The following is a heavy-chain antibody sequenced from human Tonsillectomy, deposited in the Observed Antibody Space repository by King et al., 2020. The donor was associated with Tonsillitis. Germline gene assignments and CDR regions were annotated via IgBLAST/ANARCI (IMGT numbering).Heavy chain of an antibody. CDR2: ISAGNGNT. CDR3: ARGITMVRGVLPFDY. Sequence: QLVQSGAEVKKPGASVKVFCKASGYTFTSYAMHWVRQAPGQRLELMGWISAGNGNTKYSQKCQGRVTITRDTSASTAYMELSSRRSEDTAVYYCARGITMVRGVLPFDYWGQGTLVTVSS. CDR1: GYTFTSYA. V-gene: IGHV1-3*01. D-gene: IGHD3-10*01. J-gene: IGHJ4*02.